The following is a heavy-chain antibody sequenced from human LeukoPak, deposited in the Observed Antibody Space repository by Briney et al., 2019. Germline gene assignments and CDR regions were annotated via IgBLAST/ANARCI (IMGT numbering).Heavy chain of an antibody. CDR3: ARDGGSSSTYYYYYYMDV. CDR2: IKPDGSGT. Sequence: PGGSLRLSCAASGFTFSNFWMSWVRQAPGKGLEWVANIKPDGSGTYYVDSVKGRFTISRDNAKNSLYLQMNSLRAEDTAVYYCARDGGSSSTYYYYYYMDVWGKGTTVTVSS. D-gene: IGHD6-6*01. CDR1: GFTFSNFW. V-gene: IGHV3-7*01. J-gene: IGHJ6*03.